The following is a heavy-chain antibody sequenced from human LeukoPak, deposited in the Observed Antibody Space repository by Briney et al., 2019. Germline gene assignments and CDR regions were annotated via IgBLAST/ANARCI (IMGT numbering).Heavy chain of an antibody. V-gene: IGHV4-39*07. J-gene: IGHJ4*02. CDR2: IYSSGSS. CDR1: GGSISSSNYY. CDR3: AVVGYDFLSGGQSKIDY. Sequence: SETLSLTCTVSGGSISSSNYYWGWIRQAPGKGLEWIGNIYSSGSSSYNPSLKSRVAISVDTSKNQFSLKLSSVTAADTAVYYCAVVGYDFLSGGQSKIDYWGQGTLVTVSS. D-gene: IGHD3-3*01.